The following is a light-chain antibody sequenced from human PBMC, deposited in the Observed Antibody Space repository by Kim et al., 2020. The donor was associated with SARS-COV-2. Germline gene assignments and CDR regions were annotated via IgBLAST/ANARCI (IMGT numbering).Light chain of an antibody. V-gene: IGKV1-5*03. CDR2: KAS. CDR3: QQFKSYSRT. Sequence: ASGGDRVTITCRASQSISSWLAWYQQKPGKAPKLLIYKASSLESGVPSSFSGSGSGTEFTLTISSLQPDDFATYHCQQFKSYSRTFGQGTKVDIK. CDR1: QSISSW. J-gene: IGKJ1*01.